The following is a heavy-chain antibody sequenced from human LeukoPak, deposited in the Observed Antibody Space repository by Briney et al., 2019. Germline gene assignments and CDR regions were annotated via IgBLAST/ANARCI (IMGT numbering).Heavy chain of an antibody. D-gene: IGHD3-3*01. CDR1: GFTFSSYW. Sequence: GGSLRLSCAASGFTFSSYWMSWVRQAPGKGLEWVANIKQDGSEKYYVDSVKGRFTISRDNAKNSLYLQMNSLRAEDTAVYYCARDPAFITMRAFDYWGQGTLVTVSS. J-gene: IGHJ4*02. V-gene: IGHV3-7*01. CDR3: ARDPAFITMRAFDY. CDR2: IKQDGSEK.